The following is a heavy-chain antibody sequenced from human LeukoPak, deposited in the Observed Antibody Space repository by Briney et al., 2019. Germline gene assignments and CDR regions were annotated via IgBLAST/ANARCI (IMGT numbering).Heavy chain of an antibody. CDR2: ISGSGGST. J-gene: IGHJ4*02. CDR1: GFTLSSYA. CDR3: AKGDQGPVAYYDFWSGYSTGGIDY. D-gene: IGHD3-3*01. V-gene: IGHV3-23*01. Sequence: GGSLRLSCAASGFTLSSYAMSWVRQAPGKGLEWVSAISGSGGSTYYADSVKGRFTISRDNSKNTLYLQMNSLRAEDTAVYYCAKGDQGPVAYYDFWSGYSTGGIDYWGQGTLVTVSS.